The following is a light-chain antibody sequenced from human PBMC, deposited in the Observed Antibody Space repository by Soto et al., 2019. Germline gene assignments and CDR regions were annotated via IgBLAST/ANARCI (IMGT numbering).Light chain of an antibody. CDR3: QSYDSSLSVWV. Sequence: QSVLTQPPSVSGAPGQRVTISCTGSSSNIGAGYDVHWYQQLPGTAPKLLIYGNSNRPSGVPDRFSGSKSGTSASLAITGLQAEDEADYYCQSYDSSLSVWVFGGGTMLTVL. J-gene: IGLJ3*02. CDR1: SSNIGAGYD. V-gene: IGLV1-40*01. CDR2: GNS.